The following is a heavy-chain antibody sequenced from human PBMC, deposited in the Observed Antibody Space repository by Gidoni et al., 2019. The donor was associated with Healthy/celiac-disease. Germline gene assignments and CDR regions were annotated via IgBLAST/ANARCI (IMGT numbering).Heavy chain of an antibody. CDR3: AREGVSAGDYEYYFDY. Sequence: EVQLVESGGGLVQPGGSLRLSCAASGFTFSSYWMSWVRQAPGKGLEWVANIKQDGSEKYYVDSVKGRFTISRDNAKNSLYLQMNSRRAEDTAVYYCAREGVSAGDYEYYFDYWGQGTLVTVSS. J-gene: IGHJ4*02. CDR1: GFTFSSYW. V-gene: IGHV3-7*01. CDR2: IKQDGSEK. D-gene: IGHD4-17*01.